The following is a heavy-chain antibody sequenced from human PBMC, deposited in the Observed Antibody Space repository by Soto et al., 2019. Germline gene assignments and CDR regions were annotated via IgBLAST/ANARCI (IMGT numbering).Heavy chain of an antibody. V-gene: IGHV4-34*01. CDR2: INHSGTI. CDR1: GGSFSGYY. CDR3: ARADRTLVTSYSLDV. D-gene: IGHD2-21*02. J-gene: IGHJ6*02. Sequence: PSETLSLTCAVYGGSFSGYYWTWIRQPPGKGLEWIGEINHSGTINFNPSLKSRLTISLDTSKKHFSLKLSSVTDADTAAYYCARADRTLVTSYSLDVWGQRTTVTVSS.